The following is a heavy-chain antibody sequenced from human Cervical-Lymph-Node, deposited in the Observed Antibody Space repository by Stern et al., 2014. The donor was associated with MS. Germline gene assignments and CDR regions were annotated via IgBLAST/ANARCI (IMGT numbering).Heavy chain of an antibody. J-gene: IGHJ3*01. D-gene: IGHD4-17*01. V-gene: IGHV3-48*01. CDR3: ARDDMPMYGDNDAFDV. CDR2: ISGSSSNI. CDR1: GFTFRSYG. Sequence: VQLLQPGGGLVQPGGSLRLSCAASGFTFRSYGMNWVRQAPGKGLEWVAYISGSSSNIYYVDSVKGRFTISRDNAKNSLYLHMNSLRGEDTAVYYCARDDMPMYGDNDAFDVWGQGTVVTVSS.